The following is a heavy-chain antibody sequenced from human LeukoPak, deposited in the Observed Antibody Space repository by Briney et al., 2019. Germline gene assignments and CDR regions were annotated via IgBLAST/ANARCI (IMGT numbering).Heavy chain of an antibody. CDR2: IYPGDSDT. J-gene: IGHJ4*02. CDR1: GYSFTTYW. V-gene: IGHV5-51*01. Sequence: GESLQISSKGSGYSFTTYWIAWVGHMPGRGLEWMGIIYPGDSDTRYSPYSQSQVTISADKSISTAYLQWSSLKASDTAMYYCARLPGTGLGGGYYFDYWGQGTLVTVSS. D-gene: IGHD7-27*01. CDR3: ARLPGTGLGGGYYFDY.